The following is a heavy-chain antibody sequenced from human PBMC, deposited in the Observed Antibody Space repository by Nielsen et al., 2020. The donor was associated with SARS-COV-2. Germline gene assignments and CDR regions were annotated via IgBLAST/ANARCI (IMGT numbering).Heavy chain of an antibody. V-gene: IGHV3-23*01. D-gene: IGHD1-26*01. Sequence: GESLKISCAASGFSFSSYAMTWVRQAPGKGLGWVSSIGTTGDKTFYADSVKGRFTISRDNSKNTLYLQLNSLRAEDTAVFYCAKISGSQRHYFDFWGQGALVTVSS. CDR1: GFSFSSYA. J-gene: IGHJ4*02. CDR2: IGTTGDKT. CDR3: AKISGSQRHYFDF.